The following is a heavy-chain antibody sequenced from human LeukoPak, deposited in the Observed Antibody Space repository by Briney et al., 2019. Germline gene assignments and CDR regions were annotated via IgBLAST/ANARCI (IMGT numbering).Heavy chain of an antibody. J-gene: IGHJ5*02. V-gene: IGHV4-59*01. CDR2: IYYSGST. CDR3: ARDTYYYDSSGYEIHNWFDP. D-gene: IGHD3-22*01. Sequence: SETLSLTCTVSGGSISSYYWSWIRQPPGKGLEWIGYIYYSGSTNYNPSLKSRVTISVDTSKNQFSLKLSSVTAADTAVYYCARDTYYYDSSGYEIHNWFDPWDQGTLVTVSS. CDR1: GGSISSYY.